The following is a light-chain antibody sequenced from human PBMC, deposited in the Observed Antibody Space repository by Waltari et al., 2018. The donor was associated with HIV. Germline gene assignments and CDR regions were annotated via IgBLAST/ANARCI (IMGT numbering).Light chain of an antibody. CDR3: CSYRGSNTWV. Sequence: PGQSITVSCTGTSSDVGTYDLVSWYQQHPGKAPKLMIYEVTKRPSGVSNRFSGSKSGNTASLTVSGLQADDEAEYYCCSYRGSNTWVFGGGTKVTVL. CDR1: SSDVGTYDL. CDR2: EVT. J-gene: IGLJ3*02. V-gene: IGLV2-23*02.